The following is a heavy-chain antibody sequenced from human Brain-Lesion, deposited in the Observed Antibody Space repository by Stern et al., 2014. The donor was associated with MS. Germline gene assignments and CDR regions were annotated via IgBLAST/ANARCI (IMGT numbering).Heavy chain of an antibody. J-gene: IGHJ4*02. D-gene: IGHD3-22*01. CDR3: ATYYYDSTGYNDF. Sequence: VQLVQSGAEVPKPGASVKVSCKASGYTFTGYYMHWVRQAPGQGLEWMGWIYPKSGGTNYAQKFQGWVTMTRDTSINTAYMELSRLRSDDTAVYYCATYYYDSTGYNDFWGQGTLVTVSS. CDR1: GYTFTGYY. V-gene: IGHV1-2*04. CDR2: IYPKSGGT.